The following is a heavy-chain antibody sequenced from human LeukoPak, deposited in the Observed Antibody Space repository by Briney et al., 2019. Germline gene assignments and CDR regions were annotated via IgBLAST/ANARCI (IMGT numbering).Heavy chain of an antibody. D-gene: IGHD2-2*01. Sequence: PGGSLGVSWAASGFTFSKHVMRLVRQAPGKGLGWGASILDAGSNKYYEDSVRGRFTISRDTSKNTLYLQMNGLRADDTAMYYCANNAAVPATHYLNWGQGTLVIVSS. V-gene: IGHV3-30*02. CDR1: GFTFSKHV. CDR3: ANNAAVPATHYLN. J-gene: IGHJ4*02. CDR2: ILDAGSNK.